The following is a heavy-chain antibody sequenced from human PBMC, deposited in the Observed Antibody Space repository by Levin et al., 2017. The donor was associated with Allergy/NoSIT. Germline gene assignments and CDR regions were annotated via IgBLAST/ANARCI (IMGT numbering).Heavy chain of an antibody. V-gene: IGHV3-30*03. Sequence: SCAVSGFTFNTYVMHWVRQAPGKGLEWVAFISYDGSNKYYADSVKGRFTISRDNSKNTVYLQLNSLRAEDTAVYYCFALYSSCYWGQGTLVTVSS. J-gene: IGHJ4*02. CDR1: GFTFNTYV. CDR2: ISYDGSNK. D-gene: IGHD3-16*01. CDR3: FALYSSCY.